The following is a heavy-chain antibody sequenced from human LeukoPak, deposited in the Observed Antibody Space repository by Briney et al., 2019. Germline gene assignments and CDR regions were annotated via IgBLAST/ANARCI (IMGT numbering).Heavy chain of an antibody. D-gene: IGHD2-21*02. CDR3: ATCGGDCYSGNYYYYGMDV. Sequence: GGSLRLSCAASGFTVSSNYMSWVRQAPGKGLEWVSVIYSGGSTYYADSAKGRFTISRDNSKNTLYLQMNSLRAEDTAVYYCATCGGDCYSGNYYYYGMDVWGQGTTVTVSS. CDR2: IYSGGST. CDR1: GFTVSSNY. V-gene: IGHV3-66*01. J-gene: IGHJ6*02.